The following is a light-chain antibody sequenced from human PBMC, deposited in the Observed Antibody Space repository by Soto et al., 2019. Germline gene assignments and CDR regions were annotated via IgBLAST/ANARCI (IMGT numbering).Light chain of an antibody. CDR2: DVS. V-gene: IGLV2-14*01. J-gene: IGLJ1*01. Sequence: QSVLTQPASVSGSPGQSITISCTGTSSDVGGYNYVSWYQQHPGKAPKFMIYDVSNRPSGVSNRFSGSKSGNTASLTISGLQAEDEADYYCCSYTNSNTRQIVFGTGTKVTVX. CDR1: SSDVGGYNY. CDR3: CSYTNSNTRQIV.